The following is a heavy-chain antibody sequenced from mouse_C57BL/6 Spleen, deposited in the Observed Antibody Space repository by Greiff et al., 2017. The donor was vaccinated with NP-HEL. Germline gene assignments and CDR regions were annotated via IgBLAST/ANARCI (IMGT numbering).Heavy chain of an antibody. J-gene: IGHJ4*01. V-gene: IGHV1-39*01. CDR3: AKSMVTTVYYYAMDY. CDR2: INPNYGTT. Sequence: EVQLQQSGPELVKPGASVKISCKASGYSFTDYNMNWVKQSNGKSLEWIGVINPNYGTTSYNQKFKGKATLTVDQSSSTAYMQLNSLTSEDSAVYYCAKSMVTTVYYYAMDYWGQGTSVTVSS. CDR1: GYSFTDYN. D-gene: IGHD2-2*01.